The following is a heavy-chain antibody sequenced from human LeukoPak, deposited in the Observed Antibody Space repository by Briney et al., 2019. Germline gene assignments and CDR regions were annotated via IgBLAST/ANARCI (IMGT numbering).Heavy chain of an antibody. CDR2: ISGSGGGT. CDR1: GFAFSSNA. V-gene: IGHV3-23*01. Sequence: SGGSLRLSCAASGFAFSSNAMSWVRQAPGKGLEWVSAISGSGGGTYYADSVKGRFTISRDMSKNTLYLQMNSLRAEDTAVYYCAKPERGVAAPLYWGQGTLVTVSS. CDR3: AKPERGVAAPLY. D-gene: IGHD6-19*01. J-gene: IGHJ4*02.